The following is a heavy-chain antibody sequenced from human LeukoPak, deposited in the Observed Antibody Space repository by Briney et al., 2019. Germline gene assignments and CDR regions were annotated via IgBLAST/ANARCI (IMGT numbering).Heavy chain of an antibody. V-gene: IGHV3-11*04. J-gene: IGHJ4*02. CDR1: GFTFSDYY. Sequence: PGGSLRLSCAASGFTFSDYYMSWIRQAPGKGLEWVSYISSSGRTIYYADSVKGRFTISRDNTKNSLYLQMNSLRAEDTAVYYCARLDWNGGHFDYWGQGTLVTVSS. CDR2: ISSSGRTI. D-gene: IGHD1-1*01. CDR3: ARLDWNGGHFDY.